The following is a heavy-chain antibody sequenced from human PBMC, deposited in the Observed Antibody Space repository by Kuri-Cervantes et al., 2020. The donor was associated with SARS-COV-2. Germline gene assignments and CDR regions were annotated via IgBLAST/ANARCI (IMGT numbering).Heavy chain of an antibody. Sequence: SETLSLTCPVSGGSISSYYWSWIRQPPGKGLEWIGYIHYSGSTNYNPSLKGRVTISVDTSKNQFSLKLSSVTAADTAVYYCASARAFDIWGQGTMVTVSS. CDR3: ASARAFDI. V-gene: IGHV4-59*12. CDR2: IHYSGST. J-gene: IGHJ3*02. CDR1: GGSISSYY.